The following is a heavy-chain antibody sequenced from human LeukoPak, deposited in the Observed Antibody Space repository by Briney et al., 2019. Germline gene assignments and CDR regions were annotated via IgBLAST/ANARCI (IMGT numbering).Heavy chain of an antibody. D-gene: IGHD3-22*01. Sequence: SETLSLTCAVYGGSFSGYYWSWIRQPPGKGLEWIGEINHSGSTNYNPSLKSRVTISVDTSKNQFSLNLSSVTAADTAVYYCARSLGTYYYDISGFVYFQHWGQGTLVTVSS. CDR1: GGSFSGYY. CDR2: INHSGST. V-gene: IGHV4-34*01. CDR3: ARSLGTYYYDISGFVYFQH. J-gene: IGHJ1*01.